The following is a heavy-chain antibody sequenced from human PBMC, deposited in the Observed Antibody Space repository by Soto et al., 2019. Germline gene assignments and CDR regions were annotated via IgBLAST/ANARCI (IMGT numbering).Heavy chain of an antibody. CDR1: SGSISSSHW. Sequence: SETLSLTCAVSSGSISSSHWWSWVRQPPGKGLEWIGEIYHSGRTNYNPSLKSRVTISVDTSKNQVSLKLSSVTAADTAVYYCARDSLFMARSHYYYYGMDVWGQGTTVTVSS. CDR2: IYHSGRT. V-gene: IGHV4-4*02. J-gene: IGHJ6*02. CDR3: ARDSLFMARSHYYYYGMDV. D-gene: IGHD3-10*01.